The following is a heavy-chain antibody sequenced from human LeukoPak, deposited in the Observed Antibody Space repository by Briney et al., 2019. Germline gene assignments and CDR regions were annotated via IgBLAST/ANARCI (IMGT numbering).Heavy chain of an antibody. V-gene: IGHV3-48*04. CDR3: ARGGYSSLGWGSPLGFDS. J-gene: IGHJ5*01. CDR1: GFTFSDYS. CDR2: ISFSVNTK. D-gene: IGHD6-19*01. Sequence: PGGSLRLSCAASGFTFSDYSMNWVRQAPGNGLEWVSYISFSVNTKYYGDSVKGRFTISRDNAKNSLYLQMNSLRAEDTAVYYCARGGYSSLGWGSPLGFDSWGQGSLVTVSS.